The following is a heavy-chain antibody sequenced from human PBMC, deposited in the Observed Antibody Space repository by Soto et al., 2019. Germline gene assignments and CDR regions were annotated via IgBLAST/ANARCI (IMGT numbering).Heavy chain of an antibody. CDR3: ARSIVVVTALDY. CDR2: ITACNGNT. Sequence: GASVKVSCKASGYTFTSYGISWVRQAPGQRLEWMGRITACNGNTKYSQKLQGRVTITRDTSASTAYMELSSLRSEDTAVYYCARSIVVVTALDYWGQGTLVTVSS. D-gene: IGHD2-21*02. V-gene: IGHV1-18*01. J-gene: IGHJ4*02. CDR1: GYTFTSYG.